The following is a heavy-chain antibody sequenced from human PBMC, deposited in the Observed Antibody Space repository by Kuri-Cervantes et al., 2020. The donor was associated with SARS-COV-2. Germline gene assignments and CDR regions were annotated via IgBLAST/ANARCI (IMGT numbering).Heavy chain of an antibody. V-gene: IGHV4-59*12. CDR3: ARDVLRHYDSTTGGFDP. CDR2: IYYSGGT. D-gene: IGHD3-22*01. Sequence: GSLRLSCTVSGGSISSYYWSWIRQPPGRGLEWIGYIYYSGGTNYNPSLKSRVTISVDTSKNQFSLKLSSVTAADTAVYYCARDVLRHYDSTTGGFDPWGQGTLVTVSS. J-gene: IGHJ5*02. CDR1: GGSISSYY.